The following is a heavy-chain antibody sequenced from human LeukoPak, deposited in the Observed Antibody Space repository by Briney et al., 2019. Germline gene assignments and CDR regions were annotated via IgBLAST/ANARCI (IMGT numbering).Heavy chain of an antibody. CDR1: GFTLTNYW. CDR2: VKQDGSGE. V-gene: IGHV3-7*03. J-gene: IGHJ4*02. CDR3: ARGDFDC. Sequence: GGSLRLSCAASGFTLTNYWLSWGRQAPGKGLEWVANVKQDGSGEYYVDSVKGRFTISRDSAENSLYLQMNSLRAEDTAVYYCARGDFDCWGQGTLVTVSS.